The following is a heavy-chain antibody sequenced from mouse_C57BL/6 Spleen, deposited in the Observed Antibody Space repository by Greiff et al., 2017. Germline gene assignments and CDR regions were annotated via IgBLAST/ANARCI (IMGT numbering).Heavy chain of an antibody. Sequence: QVQLQQPGAELVKPGASVKLSCKASGYTFTSYWMHWVKQRPGQGLEWIGMIHPNSGSTNYNEKFKSKATLTVDKSSSTAYMQLSSLTSEDSAVYYCARDGSSYGGYFDVWGTGTTVTVSS. CDR2: IHPNSGST. V-gene: IGHV1-64*01. J-gene: IGHJ1*03. D-gene: IGHD1-1*01. CDR3: ARDGSSYGGYFDV. CDR1: GYTFTSYW.